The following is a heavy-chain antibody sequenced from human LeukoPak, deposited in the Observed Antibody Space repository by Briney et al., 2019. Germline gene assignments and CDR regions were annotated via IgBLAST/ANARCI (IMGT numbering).Heavy chain of an antibody. D-gene: IGHD5-18*01. J-gene: IGHJ6*02. CDR3: ARENHLPLWIQLHYYGMDV. Sequence: PGGSLRLSCAASGFIFSSYWMNWVRQAPGKGLEWVANIKQDGSEKYYVDSVKGRFTISRDNAKNSLYLQMNSLRAEDTAVYYCARENHLPLWIQLHYYGMDVWGQGTTVTVSS. V-gene: IGHV3-7*01. CDR2: IKQDGSEK. CDR1: GFIFSSYW.